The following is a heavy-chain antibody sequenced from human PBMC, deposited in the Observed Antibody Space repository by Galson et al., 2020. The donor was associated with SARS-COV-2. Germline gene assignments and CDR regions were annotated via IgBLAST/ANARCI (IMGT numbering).Heavy chain of an antibody. V-gene: IGHV4-59*08. CDR3: ARSGATVDVAGRAFKY. D-gene: IGHD6-19*01. J-gene: IGHJ4*02. Sequence: ETSETLSLTCSVSGDSSIYYYWSWIRQPPGKGLEWIGYIYYSGSTNYNPSLESRVTISLDTSKIQFSLKLTSLTDADTAVYYCARSGATVDVAGRAFKYWGQGTLVTVAS. CDR2: IYYSGST. CDR1: GDSSIYYY.